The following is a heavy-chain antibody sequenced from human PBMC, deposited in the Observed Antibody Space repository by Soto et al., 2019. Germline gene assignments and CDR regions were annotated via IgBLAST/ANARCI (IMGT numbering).Heavy chain of an antibody. CDR3: ARPKSLVRGGSGFDT. Sequence: SETLSLTCTVSGGSISSYYWSWIRQPPGKGLEWIGYIYYSDSTNYNPSLKSRVIISVDTSKNQFSLKLSSVTAADTAVYYCARPKSLVRGGSGFDTWGQGTMVTVSS. CDR1: GGSISSYY. V-gene: IGHV4-59*08. D-gene: IGHD3-10*01. J-gene: IGHJ3*02. CDR2: IYYSDST.